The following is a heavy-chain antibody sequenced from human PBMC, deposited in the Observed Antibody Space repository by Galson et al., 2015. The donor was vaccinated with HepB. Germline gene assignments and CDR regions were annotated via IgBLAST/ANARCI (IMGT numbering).Heavy chain of an antibody. V-gene: IGHV1-2*04. CDR3: ARDQYSSSLVHYYYYYGMDV. J-gene: IGHJ6*02. CDR2: INPNSGGT. D-gene: IGHD6-13*01. Sequence: TFTGYYMHWVRQAPGQGLEWMGWINPNSGGTNYAQKFQGWVTMTRDTSISTAYVELSRLRSDDTAVYYCARDQYSSSLVHYYYYYGMDVWGQGTTVTVSS. CDR1: TFTGYY.